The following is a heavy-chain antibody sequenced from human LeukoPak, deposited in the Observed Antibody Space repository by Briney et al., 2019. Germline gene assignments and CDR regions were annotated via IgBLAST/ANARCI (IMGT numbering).Heavy chain of an antibody. D-gene: IGHD2-15*01. J-gene: IGHJ3*02. V-gene: IGHV4-59*01. Sequence: VSLRLSCAASGFSFSTTWMHWIRQPPGKGLEWIGYIYYSGSTNYNPSLKSRVTISVDTSKNQFSLKLSSVTAADTAVYYCARDRRDKDAFDIWGQGTMVTVSS. CDR1: GFSFSTTW. CDR2: IYYSGST. CDR3: ARDRRDKDAFDI.